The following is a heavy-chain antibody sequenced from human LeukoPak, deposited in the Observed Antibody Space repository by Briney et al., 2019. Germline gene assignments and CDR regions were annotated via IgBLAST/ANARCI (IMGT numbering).Heavy chain of an antibody. Sequence: GGSLRLSCAASGFTFTDYDMRWVRHVLGQGLEWVWAICTRGDTHNSGSVKGRFTISRENAETSSSLKMNSRRAEDTAGFYCAGGCIQVSGIDEFDYWGQGTLVTVSS. CDR1: GFTFTDYD. V-gene: IGHV3-13*01. D-gene: IGHD6-19*01. CDR3: AGGCIQVSGIDEFDY. CDR2: ICTRGDT. J-gene: IGHJ4*02.